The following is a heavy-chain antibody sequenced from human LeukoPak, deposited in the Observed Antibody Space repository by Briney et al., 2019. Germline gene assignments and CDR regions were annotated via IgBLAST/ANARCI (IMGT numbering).Heavy chain of an antibody. V-gene: IGHV3-74*01. Sequence: GGSLRLSCVASGNYWMHWVRQAPGKGLVWVSRINSDGSSTSYADSVKGRFTISRDNAKNTLYLQMNSLRAEDTAVYYCARPKGWNDNWFDPWGQGTLVTVSS. CDR2: INSDGSST. CDR3: ARPKGWNDNWFDP. D-gene: IGHD1-1*01. CDR1: GNYW. J-gene: IGHJ5*02.